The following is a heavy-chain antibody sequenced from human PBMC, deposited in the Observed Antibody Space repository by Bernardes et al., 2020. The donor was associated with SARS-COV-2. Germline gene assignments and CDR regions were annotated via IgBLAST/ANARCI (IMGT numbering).Heavy chain of an antibody. CDR3: AAHNPGLDV. CDR2: ISGSSSTI. V-gene: IGHV3-48*01. J-gene: IGHJ6*02. CDR1: GFTFSSYN. Sequence: GGSLRLSCVGSGFTFSSYNMNWVRQAPGKGLEWVSYISGSSSTIYYADSVKGRFTISRDNAKNSLSLQMGGLRAEDMAVYYCAAHNPGLDVWGQGTTVTVSS.